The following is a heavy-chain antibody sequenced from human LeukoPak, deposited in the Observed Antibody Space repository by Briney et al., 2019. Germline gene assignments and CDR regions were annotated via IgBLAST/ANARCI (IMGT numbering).Heavy chain of an antibody. J-gene: IGHJ4*02. V-gene: IGHV1-8*01. CDR2: MNPDSGNT. CDR3: ARGLNSGWFDFGS. D-gene: IGHD6-19*01. CDR1: GYTFTSYD. Sequence: ASVKVSCKASGYTFTSYDINWVRQATGQGLEWMGWMNPDSGNTGYAQTFQGRVTMTRNTSISTAYMELSSLKSEDTAVYYCARGLNSGWFDFGSWGQGTLVTVSS.